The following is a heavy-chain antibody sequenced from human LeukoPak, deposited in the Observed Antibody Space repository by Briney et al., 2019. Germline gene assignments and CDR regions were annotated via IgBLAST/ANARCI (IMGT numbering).Heavy chain of an antibody. CDR3: ARCRRGRSALDY. CDR2: IYTSGST. J-gene: IGHJ4*02. CDR1: GGSISSGSYY. V-gene: IGHV4-61*09. D-gene: IGHD2-15*01. Sequence: SETLSLTCTVSGGSISSGSYYWSWIRQPAGKGLEWIGHIYTSGSTNYNPSLKSRVTLSVDTSKNQFSLKLSSVTAADTAVYYCARCRRGRSALDYWGQGTLVTVSS.